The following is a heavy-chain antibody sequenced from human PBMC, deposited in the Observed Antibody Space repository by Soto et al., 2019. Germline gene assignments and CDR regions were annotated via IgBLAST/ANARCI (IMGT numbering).Heavy chain of an antibody. D-gene: IGHD6-19*01. CDR3: ARHYYSFSHRVAGYPDY. Sequence: GESLKISCKVSGYSFTSFWLTWLRLVPGKGLEWMGRIDPSDSYTKYSPSFEGHITISVDKSIDTAYVQWSSLRASDTAIYYCARHYYSFSHRVAGYPDYWGQGSLVTVSS. V-gene: IGHV5-10-1*01. CDR1: GYSFTSFW. J-gene: IGHJ4*02. CDR2: IDPSDSYT.